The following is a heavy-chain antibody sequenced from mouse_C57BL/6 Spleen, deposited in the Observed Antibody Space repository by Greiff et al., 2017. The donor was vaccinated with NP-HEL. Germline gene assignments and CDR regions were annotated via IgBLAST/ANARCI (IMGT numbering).Heavy chain of an antibody. J-gene: IGHJ2*01. CDR3: ARRRGNFDY. Sequence: VQLQQSGPELVKPGASVKISCKASGYTFTDYYMNWVKQSHGKSLEWIGDINPNNGGTSYNQKFKGKATLTVDKSSSTAYMELRSLTSEDSAVYYCARRRGNFDYWGQGTTLTVSS. CDR2: INPNNGGT. CDR1: GYTFTDYY. V-gene: IGHV1-26*01.